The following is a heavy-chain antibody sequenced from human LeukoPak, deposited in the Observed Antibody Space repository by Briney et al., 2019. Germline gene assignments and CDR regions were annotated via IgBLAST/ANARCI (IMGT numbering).Heavy chain of an antibody. CDR2: IKEDGSEK. CDR3: ARDIEAAGLFLDY. D-gene: IGHD6-13*01. V-gene: IGHV3-7*01. CDR1: GFTFRNYW. J-gene: IGHJ4*02. Sequence: GGSLRLSCAGSGFTFRNYWMNWVRQAPGKGLEWVANIKEDGSEKYYVDSVKGRFTVSRDNANNSLYLQINSLRADDTAVYYCARDIEAAGLFLDYWGQGTLVTVSS.